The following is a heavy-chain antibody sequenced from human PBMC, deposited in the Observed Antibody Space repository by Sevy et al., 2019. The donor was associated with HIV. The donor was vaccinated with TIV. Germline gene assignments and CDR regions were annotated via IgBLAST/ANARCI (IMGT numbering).Heavy chain of an antibody. CDR2: ISWNSGRI. CDR1: GFTFDDYA. J-gene: IGHJ4*02. Sequence: GGSLSLSCAASGFTFDDYAMHWVRQAPGKGLEWVSGISWNSGRIGYADSLKGRFTISRDNAKNSLYLQMNSLRAEDTALYYCAKDITGWPKYYFDYWGQGTLVTVSS. D-gene: IGHD6-19*01. CDR3: AKDITGWPKYYFDY. V-gene: IGHV3-9*01.